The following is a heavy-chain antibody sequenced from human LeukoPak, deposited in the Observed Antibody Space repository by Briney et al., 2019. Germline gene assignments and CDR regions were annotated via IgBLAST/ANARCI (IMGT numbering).Heavy chain of an antibody. D-gene: IGHD3-22*01. V-gene: IGHV3-33*06. CDR3: AKDAGLLLRIDY. Sequence: GRSLRLSSAASGFTFSSYGMHWVRQAPGKGLEWVAVIWYDGSNKYYADSVKGRFTISRDNSKNTLYLQMNSLRAEDTAVYYCAKDAGLLLRIDYWGQGTLVTVSS. CDR2: IWYDGSNK. CDR1: GFTFSSYG. J-gene: IGHJ4*02.